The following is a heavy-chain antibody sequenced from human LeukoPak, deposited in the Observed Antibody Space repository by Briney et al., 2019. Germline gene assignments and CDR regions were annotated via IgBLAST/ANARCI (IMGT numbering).Heavy chain of an antibody. D-gene: IGHD2-15*01. V-gene: IGHV3-11*04. J-gene: IGHJ6*02. CDR3: ARVTLCSGGSCSSFGYYYYGMDV. CDR1: GFTFSDYY. CDR2: ISSSGSTI. Sequence: GGSLRLSCAASGFTFSDYYMSWIRQAPGKGLEWVSYISSSGSTIYYADSVKGRFTISRDNAKNSLYLQMNSLRAEDTAVYYCARVTLCSGGSCSSFGYYYYGMDVWAQGTTVTVSS.